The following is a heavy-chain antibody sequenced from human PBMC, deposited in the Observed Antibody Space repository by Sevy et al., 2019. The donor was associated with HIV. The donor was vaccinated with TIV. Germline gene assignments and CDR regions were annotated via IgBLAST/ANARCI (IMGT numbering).Heavy chain of an antibody. CDR2: IRSKAYGGTT. D-gene: IGHD5-12*01. CDR3: TRVVDLVATIPNFDY. J-gene: IGHJ4*02. V-gene: IGHV3-49*03. CDR1: GFTFGDYA. Sequence: GGSLRLSCTASGFTFGDYAMSWFRQAPGKGLEWVGFIRSKAYGGTTEYAASVKGRFTISRDDSKSIAYLQMNSLKTEDTAVYYCTRVVDLVATIPNFDYWGQGTLVTVSS.